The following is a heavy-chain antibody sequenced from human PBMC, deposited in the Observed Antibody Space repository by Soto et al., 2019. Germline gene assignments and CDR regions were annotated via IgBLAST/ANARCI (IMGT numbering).Heavy chain of an antibody. J-gene: IGHJ4*02. CDR2: INSDGSST. CDR3: ARDLNRYYFDF. V-gene: IGHV3-74*01. Sequence: GGSLRLSCAASGFSFSSYWMHWVRQAPGKGLVWVSRINSDGSSTNYADSVKGRFTISRDNAKNTLYLQMNSLRAEDTAVYFCARDLNRYYFDFWGQGTLVTVSS. CDR1: GFSFSSYW.